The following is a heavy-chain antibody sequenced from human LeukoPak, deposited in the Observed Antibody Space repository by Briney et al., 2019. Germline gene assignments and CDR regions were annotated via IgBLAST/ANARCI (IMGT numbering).Heavy chain of an antibody. CDR1: GGSISSSGYY. V-gene: IGHV4-39*07. D-gene: IGHD3-10*01. Sequence: SETLSLTCTVSGGSISSSGYYWGWIRQPPGKGLEWIGSIYYSGSTYYNPSLKSRVTISVDTSKNQFSLKLSSVTAADTAVYYCARAGRPAPVFDYWGQGTLVTVSS. CDR2: IYYSGST. CDR3: ARAGRPAPVFDY. J-gene: IGHJ4*02.